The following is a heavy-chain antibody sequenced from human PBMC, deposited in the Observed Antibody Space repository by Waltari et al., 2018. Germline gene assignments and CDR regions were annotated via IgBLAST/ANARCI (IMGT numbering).Heavy chain of an antibody. CDR2: ISGRGGST. J-gene: IGHJ4*02. CDR1: GFTFSSYA. CDR3: AKDGRITIFGVVITPFGY. Sequence: EVQLLESGGGLVQPGGSLRLSCAASGFTFSSYAMSWVRPAPGKGLEWVSAISGRGGSTYYADSVKGRFTISRDNSKNTLYLQMNSLRAEDTAVYYCAKDGRITIFGVVITPFGYWGQGTLVTVSS. D-gene: IGHD3-3*01. V-gene: IGHV3-23*01.